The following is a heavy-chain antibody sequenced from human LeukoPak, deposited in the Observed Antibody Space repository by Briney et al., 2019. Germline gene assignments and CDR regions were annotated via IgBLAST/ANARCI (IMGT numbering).Heavy chain of an antibody. CDR3: ARVTVRGSYYYYGMDV. Sequence: ASVKVSCKASGYTFTGYYMHWVRQAPGQGLEWMGWINPNSGGTNYAQKFQGRVTMTRDTSISTAYMELSRLRSDDTAVYYCARVTVRGSYYYYGMDVWGQGTTVTASS. CDR2: INPNSGGT. D-gene: IGHD3-10*01. CDR1: GYTFTGYY. J-gene: IGHJ6*02. V-gene: IGHV1-2*02.